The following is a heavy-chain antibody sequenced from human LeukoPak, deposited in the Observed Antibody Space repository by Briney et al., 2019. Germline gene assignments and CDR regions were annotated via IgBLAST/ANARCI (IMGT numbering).Heavy chain of an antibody. Sequence: GRSLRLSCAASGFTFSSYAMSWVRQAPGKGLEWVSAISGSGDSTYYADSVKGRFTISRDNSKNTLYLQMNSLRAEDTAVYYCAKGRYSYGFVDYWGQGTLVTVSS. V-gene: IGHV3-23*01. J-gene: IGHJ4*02. CDR1: GFTFSSYA. D-gene: IGHD5-18*01. CDR3: AKGRYSYGFVDY. CDR2: ISGSGDST.